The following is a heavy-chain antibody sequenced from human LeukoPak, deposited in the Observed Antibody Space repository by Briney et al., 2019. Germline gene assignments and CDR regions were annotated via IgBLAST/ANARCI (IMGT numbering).Heavy chain of an antibody. CDR2: ISGSGGST. Sequence: GGSLRLSCAASGFTFSSYAMSWVRQAPGKGLEWVSAISGSGGSTYYADSVKGRFTISRDNSKNTLCLQMNSLRAEDTAVYYCAKGGEQWLVFDWFDPWGQGTLVTVSS. V-gene: IGHV3-23*01. D-gene: IGHD6-19*01. CDR1: GFTFSSYA. J-gene: IGHJ5*02. CDR3: AKGGEQWLVFDWFDP.